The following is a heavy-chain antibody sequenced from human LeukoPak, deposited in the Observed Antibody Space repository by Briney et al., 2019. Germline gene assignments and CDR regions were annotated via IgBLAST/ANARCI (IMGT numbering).Heavy chain of an antibody. Sequence: GGSLRLSCAASGFTFDDYAMHWVRQAPGKGLEWVSGISWNSGSIGYADSVKGRFTIPRDNAKNSLYLQMNSLRAEDMALYYCAKAAGATGPYYFDYWGQGTLVTVS. V-gene: IGHV3-9*03. J-gene: IGHJ4*02. CDR3: AKAAGATGPYYFDY. CDR1: GFTFDDYA. CDR2: ISWNSGSI. D-gene: IGHD1-26*01.